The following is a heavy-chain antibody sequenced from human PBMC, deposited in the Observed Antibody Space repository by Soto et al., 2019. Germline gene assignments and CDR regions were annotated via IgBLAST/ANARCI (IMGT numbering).Heavy chain of an antibody. Sequence: QVHLVESGGGVVQPGTSLRLSCSAFGFTFNSYGIHWVRQAPGKGLEWLAVIWSDGTNKDYADSVKGRFTISRDNSKNQAFLQMNSVRADDAGVYYCARTLAAYGDFDLWGRGTRITVSS. D-gene: IGHD3-10*01. CDR1: GFTFNSYG. V-gene: IGHV3-33*01. J-gene: IGHJ4*02. CDR2: IWSDGTNK. CDR3: ARTLAAYGDFDL.